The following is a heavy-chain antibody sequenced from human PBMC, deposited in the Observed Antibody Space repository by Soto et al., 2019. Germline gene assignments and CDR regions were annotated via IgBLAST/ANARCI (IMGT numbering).Heavy chain of an antibody. CDR2: NTPLFGTA. CDR1: GGTFSTYA. V-gene: IGHV1-69*01. D-gene: IGHD3-22*01. J-gene: IGHJ4*02. Sequence: QVQLVQSGAEVKKPGSSVKVSCKASGGTFSTYAIDWVRQAPGQGLEGMGGNTPLFGTAKYAQNFQGRITSTADESTNTAYMELRSLRSQDTAVYYCARGVHYDSSGYYYFYWGQGTLVTVSS. CDR3: ARGVHYDSSGYYYFY.